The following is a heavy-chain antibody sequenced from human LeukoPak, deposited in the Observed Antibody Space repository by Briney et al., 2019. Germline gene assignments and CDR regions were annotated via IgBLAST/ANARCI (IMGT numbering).Heavy chain of an antibody. CDR2: INPNSGGT. CDR1: GYTFTGYY. J-gene: IGHJ4*02. Sequence: ASVKVSCKASGYTFTGYYMHWVRQAPGQGLEWMGWINPNSGGTNYAQKFQGRVTMTRDMSTSTVYMELSSLRSEDTAVYYRARAAAQWNNFDYWGQGTLVTVSS. D-gene: IGHD6-13*01. CDR3: ARAAAQWNNFDY. V-gene: IGHV1-2*02.